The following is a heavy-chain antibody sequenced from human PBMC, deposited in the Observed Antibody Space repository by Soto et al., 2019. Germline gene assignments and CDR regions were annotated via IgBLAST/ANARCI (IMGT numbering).Heavy chain of an antibody. D-gene: IGHD3-10*01. CDR3: ARGNALDV. CDR2: TYYRSKWYN. J-gene: IGHJ3*01. Sequence: SQTLSLTCVISGDSVSSNSAAWNLIRQSPSRGLEWLGRTYYRSKWYNDYAVSVKSRITINPDTSKNQFSLELNSMTPEDTAVYYCARGNALDVWGQGTVVTVSS. V-gene: IGHV6-1*01. CDR1: GDSVSSNSAA.